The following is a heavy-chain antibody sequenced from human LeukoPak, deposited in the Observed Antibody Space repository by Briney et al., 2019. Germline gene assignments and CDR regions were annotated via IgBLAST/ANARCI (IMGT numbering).Heavy chain of an antibody. Sequence: ASVKVSCKTSGYIFIDYYLHWVRLVRGHGLEWIGWISPKTGGTSFAQKFQGRVTMTGDTSVDTVYMEVTRLTSDDTALYYCAREHDLGYCSGAKCYGGDYFDNWGQGTLVTVSS. CDR2: ISPKTGGT. D-gene: IGHD2-15*01. CDR1: GYIFIDYY. J-gene: IGHJ4*02. CDR3: AREHDLGYCSGAKCYGGDYFDN. V-gene: IGHV1-2*02.